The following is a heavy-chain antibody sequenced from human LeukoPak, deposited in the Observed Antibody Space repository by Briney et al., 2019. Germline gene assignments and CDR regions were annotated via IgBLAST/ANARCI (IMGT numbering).Heavy chain of an antibody. CDR2: MSPNNGDA. D-gene: IGHD2-15*01. CDR1: GYTFTSYE. V-gene: IGHV1-8*01. CDR3: ARGYCSGGSCYFRPYYYGMDV. J-gene: IGHJ6*02. Sequence: ASVKVSCKTSGYTFTSYEINWVRQATGHGLEWLGLMSPNNGDAGYAQKFQGRVTITADESTSTAYMELSSLRSEDTAVYYCARGYCSGGSCYFRPYYYGMDVWGQGTTVTVSS.